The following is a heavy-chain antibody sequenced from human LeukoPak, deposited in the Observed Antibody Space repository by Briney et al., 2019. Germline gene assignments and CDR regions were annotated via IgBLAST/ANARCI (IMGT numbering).Heavy chain of an antibody. Sequence: SVTVSCKASGFTFTSSAVQWVRQARGQRLEWIGWIVVGSGNTNYAQKFQERVTITRDMSTSTAYMELSSLRSEDTAVYYCAADLLVVPAAMMYYNYGMDVWGQGTTVTVSS. CDR2: IVVGSGNT. D-gene: IGHD2-2*01. CDR3: AADLLVVPAAMMYYNYGMDV. CDR1: GFTFTSSA. J-gene: IGHJ6*02. V-gene: IGHV1-58*01.